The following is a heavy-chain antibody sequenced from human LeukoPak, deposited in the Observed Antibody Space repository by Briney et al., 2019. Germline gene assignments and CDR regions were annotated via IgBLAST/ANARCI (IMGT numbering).Heavy chain of an antibody. CDR1: GGSISSSNYY. V-gene: IGHV4-39*07. J-gene: IGHJ1*01. CDR3: AKDDAWGRYKH. CDR2: IFNSGST. Sequence: SETLSLTCTVSGGSISSSNYYWGWIRQPPGKGLEWIGYIFNSGSTYYNPSLKSRVTILVDTSENQFSLKLSSVTAADTAVYYCAKDDAWGRYKHWGQGTLVTVSS. D-gene: IGHD3-16*01.